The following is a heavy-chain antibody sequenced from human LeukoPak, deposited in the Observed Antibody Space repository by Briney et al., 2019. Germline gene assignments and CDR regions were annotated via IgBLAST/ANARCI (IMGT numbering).Heavy chain of an antibody. J-gene: IGHJ4*02. CDR2: IIPILDIT. V-gene: IGHV1-69*04. D-gene: IGHD4-23*01. CDR3: AVSTVITPEYYFDY. CDR1: GGTFSNYA. Sequence: GASVKVSCKASGGTFSNYAISWVRQAPGQGLEWMGRIIPILDITNYAQKLQGRVTIAADKSTGTTYMELSSLRSEDTALYFCAVSTVITPEYYFDYWGQGTLVTVSS.